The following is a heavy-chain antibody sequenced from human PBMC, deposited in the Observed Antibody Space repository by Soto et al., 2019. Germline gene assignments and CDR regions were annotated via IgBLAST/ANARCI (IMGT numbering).Heavy chain of an antibody. CDR2: IKQDGSEK. J-gene: IGHJ5*02. D-gene: IGHD3-3*01. CDR1: GFTFSSYW. V-gene: IGHV3-7*01. CDR3: ARGVAIFPNWFDP. Sequence: GGSLRLSCAASGFTFSSYWMSWVRQAPGKGLEWVANIKQDGSEKYYVDSVKGRFTISRDNAKNSLYLQMNSLRAEDTAVYYCARGVAIFPNWFDPWGQGTLVTVSS.